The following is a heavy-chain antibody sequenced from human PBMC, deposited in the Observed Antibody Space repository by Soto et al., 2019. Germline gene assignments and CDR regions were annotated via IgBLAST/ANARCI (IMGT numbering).Heavy chain of an antibody. D-gene: IGHD5-12*01. V-gene: IGHV1-69*08. Sequence: QVQLVQSGAEVKKPGSSVKVSCKASGGTFSNDIITWVRQAPGQGLEWMGRIIPLLDIANYAQKFQGRGTITADKSTSTAYMELTSLRSEDTAVYYCVRDSPIGSTYSGYDGIDYWGQGTLVTVSS. CDR1: GGTFSNDI. CDR2: IIPLLDIA. J-gene: IGHJ4*02. CDR3: VRDSPIGSTYSGYDGIDY.